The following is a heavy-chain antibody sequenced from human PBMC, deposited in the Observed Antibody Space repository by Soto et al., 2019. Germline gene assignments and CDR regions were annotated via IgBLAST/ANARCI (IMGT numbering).Heavy chain of an antibody. V-gene: IGHV3-9*01. J-gene: IGHJ4*02. CDR3: AKVKRKYSSGWLFDY. D-gene: IGHD6-19*01. CDR1: GFTFDDYA. CDR2: ISWNSGSI. Sequence: GGSLRLSCAASGFTFDDYAMHWVRQAPGKGLEWVSGISWNSGSIGYADSVKGRFTISRDNAKNSLYLQMNSLRAEDTALYYCAKVKRKYSSGWLFDYWGQGTLVTVSS.